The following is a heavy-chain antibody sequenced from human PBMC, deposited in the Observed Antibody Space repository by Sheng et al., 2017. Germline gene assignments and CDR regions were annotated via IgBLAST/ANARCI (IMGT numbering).Heavy chain of an antibody. D-gene: IGHD1-26*01. CDR3: MRGGSNSAXRTYDY. CDR2: INYSGTT. CDR1: GGSITSSSDY. J-gene: IGHJ4*02. Sequence: QLQLQESGPGLVKPSETLSLTCTVSGGSITSSSDYWGWIRQPPGKGLEWIGTINYSGTTLLQPVPQESSHISVDTSQIQFSLNLGSVTAADTAVYYCMRGGSNSAXRTYDYWGQGTLVTVSS. V-gene: IGHV4-39*07.